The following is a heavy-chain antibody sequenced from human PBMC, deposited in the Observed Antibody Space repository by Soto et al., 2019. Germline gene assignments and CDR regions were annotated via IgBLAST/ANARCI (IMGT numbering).Heavy chain of an antibody. CDR1: GASISRSNNF. Sequence: SETLSLTCSVSGASISRSNNFWGWIRQPPGKGLEWIGNIYSSGNTYYNPSLKGRVTISVDTSKNQFSLKLSSVTAADTAVYYCARLKYSYGTLDAFDIWGQGTMVTVSS. CDR3: ARLKYSYGTLDAFDI. D-gene: IGHD5-18*01. V-gene: IGHV4-39*07. CDR2: IYSSGNT. J-gene: IGHJ3*02.